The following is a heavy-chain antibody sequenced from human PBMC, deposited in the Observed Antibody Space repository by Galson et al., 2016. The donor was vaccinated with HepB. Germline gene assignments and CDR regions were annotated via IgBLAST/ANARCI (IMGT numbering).Heavy chain of an antibody. CDR1: RFTFSGYG. Sequence: SLRLSCAASRFTFSGYGMHWVRQAPGKGLEWVALIYYDGSEKYYADSVKGRFTISRDNSKNTLFLQMNSLRAEDTAVYCCARESVTFDSWGQGTLVTVSS. CDR3: ARESVTFDS. CDR2: IYYDGSEK. V-gene: IGHV3-33*01. J-gene: IGHJ4*02.